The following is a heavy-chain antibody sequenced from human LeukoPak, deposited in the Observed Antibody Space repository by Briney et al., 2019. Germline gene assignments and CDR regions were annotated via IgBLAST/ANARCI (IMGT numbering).Heavy chain of an antibody. J-gene: IGHJ6*02. CDR1: GYTFTSYG. CDR3: ARGVDTATYYYYGMDV. CDR2: ISAYNGNT. V-gene: IGHV1-18*01. D-gene: IGHD5-18*01. Sequence: RASVTVSCKASGYTFTSYGISWVRQAPGQGLEWMGWISAYNGNTNYAQKLQGRVTMTTDTSTSTAYMELRSLRSDDTAVYYCARGVDTATYYYYGMDVWGQGTTVTVSS.